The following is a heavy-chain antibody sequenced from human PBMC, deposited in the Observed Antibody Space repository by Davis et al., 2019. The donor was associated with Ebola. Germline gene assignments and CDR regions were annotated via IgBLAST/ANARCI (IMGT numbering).Heavy chain of an antibody. Sequence: ASVKVSCKASGYTFTSYGISWVRQAPGQGLEWMGWIIAYNGNTNYAQKLQGRVTMTTDTSTSTAYMELRSLRSDDTAVYYCARVFSMIVVAYPDYWGQGTLVTVSS. V-gene: IGHV1-18*01. CDR1: GYTFTSYG. D-gene: IGHD3-22*01. CDR3: ARVFSMIVVAYPDY. CDR2: IIAYNGNT. J-gene: IGHJ4*02.